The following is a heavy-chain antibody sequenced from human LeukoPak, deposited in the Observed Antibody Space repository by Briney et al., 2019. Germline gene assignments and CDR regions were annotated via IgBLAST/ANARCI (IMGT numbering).Heavy chain of an antibody. CDR1: GFTFSSYS. J-gene: IGHJ3*02. CDR2: ISSSSSYI. CDR3: ARTTSVSYVGDAFDI. Sequence: GGSLRLSCAASGFTFSSYSMNWVRQAPGKGLEWVSSISSSSSYIYYADSVKGRFTISRDNAKKSLYLQMNSLRAEDTAVYYCARTTSVSYVGDAFDIWGQGTMVTVSS. V-gene: IGHV3-21*01. D-gene: IGHD1-26*01.